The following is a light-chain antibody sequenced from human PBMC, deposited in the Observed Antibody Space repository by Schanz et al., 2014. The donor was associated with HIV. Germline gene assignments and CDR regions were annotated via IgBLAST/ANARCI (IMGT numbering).Light chain of an antibody. CDR1: QYVSGSF. Sequence: PGERATLSCGASQYVSGSFVAWYQQKPGLAPRLLIYDASTRAAGIPDRFSGSGSGSTFTLIISRLEPDDFAVYYCHHYGDSRGTFGGGTEVDI. CDR2: DAS. J-gene: IGKJ4*02. CDR3: HHYGDSRGT. V-gene: IGKV3D-20*01.